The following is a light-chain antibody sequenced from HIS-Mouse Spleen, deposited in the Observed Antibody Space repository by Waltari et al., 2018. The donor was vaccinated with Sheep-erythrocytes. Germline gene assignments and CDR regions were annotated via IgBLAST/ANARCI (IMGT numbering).Light chain of an antibody. V-gene: IGKV1-33*01. CDR3: QQANSFPLS. J-gene: IGKJ4*01. Sequence: DIQMTQSPSSLSASVGDRVTITCQASQDISNYLNWYQQKPGKAPKLLIYDASNLETGVPSRFSGSGSGTDFTFTISRLQPEDIATYYCQQANSFPLSFGGGTKVEIK. CDR1: QDISNY. CDR2: DAS.